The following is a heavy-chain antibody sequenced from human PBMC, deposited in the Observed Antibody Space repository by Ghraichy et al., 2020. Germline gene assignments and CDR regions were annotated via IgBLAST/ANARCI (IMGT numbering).Heavy chain of an antibody. J-gene: IGHJ5*02. CDR2: IYYSGST. V-gene: IGHV4-59*01. CDR1: GGSISSYY. Sequence: SETLSLTCTVSGGSISSYYWSWIRQPPGKGLEWIGYIYYSGSTNYNPSLKSRVTISVDTSKNQFSLKLNSVAAADTATYYCARCYCSGGSSYSGVSWFDPWGQGTLVTVSS. CDR3: ARCYCSGGSSYSGVSWFDP. D-gene: IGHD2-15*01.